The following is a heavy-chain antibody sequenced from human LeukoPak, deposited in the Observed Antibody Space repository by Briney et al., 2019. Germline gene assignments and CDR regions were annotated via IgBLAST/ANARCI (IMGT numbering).Heavy chain of an antibody. Sequence: SETLSLTCTVSGYSISSGYYWGWIRQPPGKGLEWIGNIYLSGTTYYNPSLKTRVTISVDTSKNQFSLKLSSVTAADTAVYFCARAYSSSWYFNWFDPWGQGTLVTVSS. CDR3: ARAYSSSWYFNWFDP. J-gene: IGHJ5*02. CDR1: GYSISSGYY. V-gene: IGHV4-38-2*02. D-gene: IGHD6-13*01. CDR2: IYLSGTT.